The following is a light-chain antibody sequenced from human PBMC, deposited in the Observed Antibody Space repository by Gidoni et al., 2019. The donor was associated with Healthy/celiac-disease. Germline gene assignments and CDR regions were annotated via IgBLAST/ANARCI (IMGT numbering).Light chain of an antibody. V-gene: IGKV2-28*01. Sequence: DIVMTQSPLSLPVTPGEPASISCSSSQSLLHSNGYNYLDWYLQKPGQSPQLLIYLVSNRASGFPDRFSGSGSGTDFTLKISRVEAEDVGVYYCMQALQTLLTFGGGTKVEIK. CDR2: LVS. CDR3: MQALQTLLT. J-gene: IGKJ4*01. CDR1: QSLLHSNGYNY.